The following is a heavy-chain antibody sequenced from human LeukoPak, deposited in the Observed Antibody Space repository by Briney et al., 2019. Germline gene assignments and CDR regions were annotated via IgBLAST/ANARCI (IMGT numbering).Heavy chain of an antibody. CDR2: ISSSSSYI. J-gene: IGHJ6*03. Sequence: GGSLRLSCAASGFTFSSYSMNWVRQAPGKGLEWVSSISSSSSYIYYADSVKGRFTISRDNAKNSLYLQMNSLRAEDTAVYYCASPHPLRFLEWLPTGYYYYMDVWGKGTTVTVSS. V-gene: IGHV3-21*01. CDR3: ASPHPLRFLEWLPTGYYYYMDV. D-gene: IGHD3-3*01. CDR1: GFTFSSYS.